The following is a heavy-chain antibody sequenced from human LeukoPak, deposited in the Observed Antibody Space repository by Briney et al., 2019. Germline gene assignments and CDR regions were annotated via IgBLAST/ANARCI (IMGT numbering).Heavy chain of an antibody. CDR2: INPNSGGT. CDR1: GYTFTGYY. V-gene: IGHV1-2*02. Sequence: ASVKVSCKASGYTFTGYYMHWVRQAPGQGLEWMGWINPNSGGTNYAQEFQGRVTMTRDTSISTAYMELSRLRSDDTAVYYCAREASRDIVVVPAATLNWFDPWGQGTLVTVSS. J-gene: IGHJ5*01. D-gene: IGHD2-2*01. CDR3: AREASRDIVVVPAATLNWFDP.